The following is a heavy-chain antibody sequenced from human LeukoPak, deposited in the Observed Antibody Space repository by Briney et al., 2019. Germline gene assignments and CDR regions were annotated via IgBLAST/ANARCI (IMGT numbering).Heavy chain of an antibody. J-gene: IGHJ4*02. CDR3: AREQIIVAAIYFDY. D-gene: IGHD2-2*02. CDR2: MYSGGNT. CDR1: GFTVSSNY. Sequence: PGGSLRLSCAASGFTVSSNYMSWVRQAPGKGLEWVSVMYSGGNTYYADSVKGRFTIYRDNSKNTLYLQMNNLRAEDTAVYYCAREQIIVAAIYFDYWGQGTLVTVSS. V-gene: IGHV3-53*01.